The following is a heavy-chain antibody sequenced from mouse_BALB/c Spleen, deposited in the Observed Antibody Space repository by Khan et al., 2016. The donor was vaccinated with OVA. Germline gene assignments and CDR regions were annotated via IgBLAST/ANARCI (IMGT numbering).Heavy chain of an antibody. Sequence: VQLVEAGGGLVQPKGSLKLSCAASGFTFNTYAMNWVRQAPGKGLEWIARIRSKNNNYATYYADSVKDRFTISRDDSQSMLYLQMNNLKTEDTAMYYCVRPQLGPFAYWGRGTLVTVSA. CDR2: IRSKNNNYAT. CDR1: GFTFNTYA. V-gene: IGHV10-1*02. J-gene: IGHJ3*01. CDR3: VRPQLGPFAY.